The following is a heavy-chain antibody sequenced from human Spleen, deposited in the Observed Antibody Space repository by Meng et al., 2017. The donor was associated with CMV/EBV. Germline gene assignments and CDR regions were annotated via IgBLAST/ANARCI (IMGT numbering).Heavy chain of an antibody. CDR1: GGSISSSSYY. CDR3: AGVTVVRGGKFDT. D-gene: IGHD3-10*01. CDR2: IYYSGST. Sequence: SETLSLTCTVSGGSISSSSYYWGWIRQPPGKGLEWIGSIYYSGSTYYNPSLKSRVTISVDTSKNQFSLRLNSVTAADTAVYYCAGVTVVRGGKFDTWGQGTLVTVSS. J-gene: IGHJ5*02. V-gene: IGHV4-39*07.